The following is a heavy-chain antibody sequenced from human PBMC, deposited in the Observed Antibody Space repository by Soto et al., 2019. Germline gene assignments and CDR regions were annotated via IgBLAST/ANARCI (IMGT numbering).Heavy chain of an antibody. J-gene: IGHJ6*02. CDR1: GYTFTSYI. CDR3: ARSYSSGWLAHYGMDV. CDR2: INAGNGNT. V-gene: IGHV1-3*01. D-gene: IGHD6-19*01. Sequence: GASVKVSCKASGYTFTSYIMHWVRQAPGQGLEWMGWINAGNGNTEYSQKFRGRVTITRDTSANTAYMELSSLRSQDTALYYCARSYSSGWLAHYGMDVWGQGTTVTV.